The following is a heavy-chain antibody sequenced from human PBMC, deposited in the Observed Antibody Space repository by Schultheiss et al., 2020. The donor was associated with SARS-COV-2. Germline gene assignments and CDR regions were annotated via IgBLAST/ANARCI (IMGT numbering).Heavy chain of an antibody. CDR2: ISSSGSTI. J-gene: IGHJ4*02. D-gene: IGHD2-21*02. CDR3: VGRHIVVMTATYFDY. Sequence: GGSLRLSCAASGFTFSSYEMNWVRQAPGKGLEWVSYISSSGSTIYYADSVKGRFTISRDNAKNSLYLQMNSLRAEDTAVYYCVGRHIVVMTATYFDYWGQGTLVTVSS. V-gene: IGHV3-48*03. CDR1: GFTFSSYE.